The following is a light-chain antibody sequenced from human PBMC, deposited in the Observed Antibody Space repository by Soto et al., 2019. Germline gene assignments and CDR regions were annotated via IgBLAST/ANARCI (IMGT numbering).Light chain of an antibody. CDR3: QLYNNWPFT. CDR2: GAS. Sequence: EIVMTQSPATLSVSPGERATLSCRASQSVSSNLAWYQQKPGQAPRLLIYGASTRASGIPATFSGSESGTEFTLTISSLQSEDFAVYYCQLYNNWPFTFGQGTRLDIK. CDR1: QSVSSN. V-gene: IGKV3-15*01. J-gene: IGKJ2*01.